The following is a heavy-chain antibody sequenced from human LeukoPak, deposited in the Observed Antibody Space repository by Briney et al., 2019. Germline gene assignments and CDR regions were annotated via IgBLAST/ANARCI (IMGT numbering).Heavy chain of an antibody. CDR2: ISSTSKTI. Sequence: GGSLRLSCAASGFTFTNYSMNWVLQAPGKGLEWVSFISSTSKTIYYTDSVKGRFTISRDNAKNSLYLQMNSLRDEDAAVYYCAREITPTGRRSTQYFQHWGQGTLVTVSS. D-gene: IGHD3-16*01. J-gene: IGHJ1*01. CDR3: AREITPTGRRSTQYFQH. V-gene: IGHV3-48*02. CDR1: GFTFTNYS.